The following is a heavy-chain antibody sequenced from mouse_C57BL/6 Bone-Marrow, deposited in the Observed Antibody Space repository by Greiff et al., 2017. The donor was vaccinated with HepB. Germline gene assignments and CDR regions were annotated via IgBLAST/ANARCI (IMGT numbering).Heavy chain of an antibody. CDR2: INYDGSST. CDR1: GFTFSDYY. Sequence: EVKLVESEGGLVQPGSSMKLSCTASGFTFSDYYMAWVRQVPEKGLEWVANINYDGSSTYYLDSLKSRFIISRDNAKNILYLQMSSLKSEDTATYYCARDAMVTPFDYWGQGTTLTVSS. V-gene: IGHV5-16*01. D-gene: IGHD2-2*01. CDR3: ARDAMVTPFDY. J-gene: IGHJ2*01.